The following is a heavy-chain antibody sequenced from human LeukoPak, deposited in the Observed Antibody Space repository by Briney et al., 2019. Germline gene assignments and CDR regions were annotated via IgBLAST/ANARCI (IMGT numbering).Heavy chain of an antibody. V-gene: IGHV3-66*01. Sequence: QPGGSLRLSCTASGFTVSTNYMSWVRQAPGKGLEWVSVIYSGGSSTYYADSVKGRFTISRDKSKNTLYLQMNSLRAEDTAVYYCASTPNSYGPERGRRRFDYWGQGTLVTVSS. J-gene: IGHJ4*02. CDR3: ASTPNSYGPERGRRRFDY. D-gene: IGHD5-18*01. CDR2: IYSGGSST. CDR1: GFTVSTNY.